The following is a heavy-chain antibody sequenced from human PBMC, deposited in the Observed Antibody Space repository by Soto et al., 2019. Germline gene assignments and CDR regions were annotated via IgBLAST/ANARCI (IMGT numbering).Heavy chain of an antibody. J-gene: IGHJ4*01. CDR1: GYSFTDYK. Sequence: ASGKVCCKTSGYSFTDYKLHWVRQAPGQGLEWMGWVDPNGGGSNSAQKFQGSVTMTWDTSITTAYLDLTRLTTNDTATYFCATWVDYGDFEGFDFWGQ. D-gene: IGHD4-17*01. CDR2: VDPNGGGS. CDR3: ATWVDYGDFEGFDF. V-gene: IGHV1-2*04.